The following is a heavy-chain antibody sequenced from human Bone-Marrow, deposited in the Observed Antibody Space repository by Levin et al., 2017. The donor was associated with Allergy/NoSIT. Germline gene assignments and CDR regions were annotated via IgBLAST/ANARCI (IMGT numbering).Heavy chain of an antibody. J-gene: IGHJ4*02. V-gene: IGHV5-51*01. D-gene: IGHD3-22*01. CDR1: SDSSAKYW. CDR3: EKGSDTSGYYFDY. Sequence: GESLKISCKTSSDSSAKYWIGWVRQVPGKGLEWMGIIYPGDSDTRYNPSFQAQVTISADKSINTAYLQWSSLRTSDTATYYCEKGSDTSGYYFDYWGQGTLVTVSS. CDR2: IYPGDSDT.